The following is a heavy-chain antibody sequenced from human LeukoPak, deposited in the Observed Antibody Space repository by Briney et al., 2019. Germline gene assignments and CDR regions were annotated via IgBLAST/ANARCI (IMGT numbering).Heavy chain of an antibody. CDR3: ARDTPGLAKLFDY. D-gene: IGHD2-15*01. V-gene: IGHV1-18*01. CDR1: GYTFTSYG. J-gene: IGHJ4*02. Sequence: ASVKVSCEASGYTFTSYGISWVRQAPGQGLEWMGWISGYTGATHYSVKLQDRLTVTTDTSTNTAYMELRSLRSADTAVYFCARDTPGLAKLFDYWGQGTLVTVSS. CDR2: ISGYTGAT.